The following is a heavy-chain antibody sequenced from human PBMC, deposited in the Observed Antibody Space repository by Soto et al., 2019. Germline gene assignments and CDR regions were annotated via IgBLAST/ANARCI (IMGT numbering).Heavy chain of an antibody. D-gene: IGHD3-9*01. V-gene: IGHV3-23*01. CDR1: GFTFSSYA. Sequence: GGSLRLSCAASGFTFSSYAMSWVRQAPGKGLEWVSAISGSGGSTYYADSVKGRFTISRDNSKNTLYLQMNSLRAEDTAVYYCAKDSPQNTYYDILTGYNDYWGQGTLVTVSS. CDR3: AKDSPQNTYYDILTGYNDY. CDR2: ISGSGGST. J-gene: IGHJ4*02.